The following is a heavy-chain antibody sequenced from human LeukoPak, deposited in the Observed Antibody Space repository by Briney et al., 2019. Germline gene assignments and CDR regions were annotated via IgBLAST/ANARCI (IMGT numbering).Heavy chain of an antibody. D-gene: IGHD2-15*01. CDR3: ARDLGGSRYCSGGSCKYDAFDI. CDR1: GFIVSTNY. V-gene: IGHV3-66*01. Sequence: GGSLRLSCAASGFIVSTNYMSWVRQAPGKGLEGVSLIYSGGSTYYADSLKGRFIISRDTSKNTLYLQMNSLRAEDTAVYYCARDLGGSRYCSGGSCKYDAFDIWGQGTMVTVSS. J-gene: IGHJ3*02. CDR2: IYSGGST.